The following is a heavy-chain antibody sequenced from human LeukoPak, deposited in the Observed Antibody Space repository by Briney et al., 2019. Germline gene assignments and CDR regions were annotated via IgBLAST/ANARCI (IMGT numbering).Heavy chain of an antibody. J-gene: IGHJ4*02. D-gene: IGHD4-11*01. CDR1: GFTFSSYW. V-gene: IGHV3-7*03. CDR2: IKQDGSEK. CDR3: AGQPVYSNRPKYFDY. Sequence: PGGSLRLSCAASGFTFSSYWMSWVRQAPGKGLEWVANIKQDGSEKYYVDSVKGRFTISRDNAKNSLYLQMNSLRAEDTAVYYCAGQPVYSNRPKYFDYWGQGTLVTVSS.